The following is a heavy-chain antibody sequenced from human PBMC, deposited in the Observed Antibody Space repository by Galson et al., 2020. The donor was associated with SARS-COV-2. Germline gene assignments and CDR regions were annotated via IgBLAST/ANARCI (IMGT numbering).Heavy chain of an antibody. J-gene: IGHJ3*02. Sequence: ASVKVSCKASGYTFTGYYMHWVRQAPGQGLEWMGWINPNSGGTNYAQKFQGRVNMTRDTSISTAYMELSRLRSYETAVYYCARGGVHYYDSSGYYNDAFDIWGQGTMVTVSS. CDR2: INPNSGGT. CDR1: GYTFTGYY. V-gene: IGHV1-2*02. D-gene: IGHD3-22*01. CDR3: ARGGVHYYDSSGYYNDAFDI.